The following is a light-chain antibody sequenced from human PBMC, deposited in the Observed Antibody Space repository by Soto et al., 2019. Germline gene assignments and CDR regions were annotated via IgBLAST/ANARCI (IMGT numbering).Light chain of an antibody. J-gene: IGLJ1*01. CDR2: EVS. CDR1: SSDVGGYNY. Sequence: QYALTQPASVYGSPGQSITISCTGTSSDVGGYNYVSWYQHHPGKAPKLMIYEVSNRPSGVSNRFSGSKSGNTASLTISGLQAEDEADYYCNSHASSATFVFGSGTKLTVL. CDR3: NSHASSATFV. V-gene: IGLV2-14*01.